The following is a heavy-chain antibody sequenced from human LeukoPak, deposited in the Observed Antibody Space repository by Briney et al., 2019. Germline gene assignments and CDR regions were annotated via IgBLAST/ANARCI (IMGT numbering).Heavy chain of an antibody. CDR3: AGEGLSNDRYYYYYMDV. CDR2: IYSGGNT. V-gene: IGHV3-66*02. Sequence: GGSLRLSCTASGFTFSHYSINWVRQAPGKGLEWVSVIYSGGNTYHADSVKGRFTTSRDNSKNTLYLQMNSLRAEDTAVYYCAGEGLSNDRYYYYYMDVWGKGTTVTVSS. J-gene: IGHJ6*03. CDR1: GFTFSHYS. D-gene: IGHD1-1*01.